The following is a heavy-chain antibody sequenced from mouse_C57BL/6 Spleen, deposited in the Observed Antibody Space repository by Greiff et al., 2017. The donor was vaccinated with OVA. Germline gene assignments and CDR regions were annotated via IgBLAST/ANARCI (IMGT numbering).Heavy chain of an antibody. Sequence: QVQLKQPGAELVKPGASVKLSCKASGYTFTSYWMHWVKQRPGQGLEWIGMIHPNSGSTNYNEKFKSKATLTVDKSSSTAYMQLSSLTSEDSAVYYCARGLYYASDGWYFDVWGTGTTVTVSS. CDR1: GYTFTSYW. CDR2: IHPNSGST. CDR3: ARGLYYASDGWYFDV. V-gene: IGHV1-64*01. D-gene: IGHD2-2*01. J-gene: IGHJ1*03.